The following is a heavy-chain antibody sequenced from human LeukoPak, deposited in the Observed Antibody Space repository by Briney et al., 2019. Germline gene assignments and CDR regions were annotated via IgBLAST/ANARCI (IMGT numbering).Heavy chain of an antibody. D-gene: IGHD5-24*01. V-gene: IGHV4-39*01. CDR3: ARHRSKWLQSSFDY. J-gene: IGHJ4*02. Sequence: SETLSLTCTVSGGSISSSSYYWGWIRQPPGKGLEWIGNIYYSGSTYYNPSLKSRVTISVDTSKNQFSLKLNSVTAADTAVYYCARHRSKWLQSSFDYWGQGTLVTVSS. CDR1: GGSISSSSYY. CDR2: IYYSGST.